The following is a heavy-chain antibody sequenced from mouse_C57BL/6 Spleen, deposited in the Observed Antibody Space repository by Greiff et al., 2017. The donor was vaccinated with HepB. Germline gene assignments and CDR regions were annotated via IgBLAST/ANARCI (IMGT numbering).Heavy chain of an antibody. CDR2: IDPETGGT. CDR1: GYTFTDYE. CDR3: TSRIYYGSSPFAY. D-gene: IGHD1-1*01. J-gene: IGHJ3*01. V-gene: IGHV1-15*01. Sequence: QVQLQQSGAELVRPGASVTLSCKASGYTFTDYEMHWVKQTPVHGLEWIGAIDPETGGTAYNQKFKGKAILTADKSSSTAYMELRSLTSEDSAVYYCTSRIYYGSSPFAYWGQGTLVTVSA.